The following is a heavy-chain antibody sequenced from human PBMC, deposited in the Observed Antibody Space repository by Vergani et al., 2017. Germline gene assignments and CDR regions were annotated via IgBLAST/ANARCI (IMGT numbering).Heavy chain of an antibody. J-gene: IGHJ6*03. CDR3: ARDMGLEMATSKDYYYYYMDV. V-gene: IGHV1-69*01. CDR1: GGTFSSYA. CDR2: IIPIFGTA. Sequence: QVQLVQSGAEVKKPGSSVKVSCKASGGTFSSYAISWVRQAPGQGLEWMGGIIPIFGTANYGQKFQGRVTITADESTSTAYMELSSLRSEDTAVYYCARDMGLEMATSKDYYYYYMDVWGKGTTVTVSS. D-gene: IGHD5-24*01.